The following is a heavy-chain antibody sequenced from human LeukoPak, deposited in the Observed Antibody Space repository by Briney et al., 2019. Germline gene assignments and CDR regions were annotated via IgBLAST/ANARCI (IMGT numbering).Heavy chain of an antibody. CDR3: ASESITMIVTDY. V-gene: IGHV3-30*03. D-gene: IGHD3-22*01. J-gene: IGHJ4*02. CDR2: ISYDGSNK. CDR1: GFTVSSYG. Sequence: GGSLRLSCAASGFTVSSYGMHWVRQARGKGLEWVAVISYDGSNKYYADSVKGRFTISRDNSKNTLYLQMNSLRAEDTAVYYCASESITMIVTDYWGQGTLVTVSS.